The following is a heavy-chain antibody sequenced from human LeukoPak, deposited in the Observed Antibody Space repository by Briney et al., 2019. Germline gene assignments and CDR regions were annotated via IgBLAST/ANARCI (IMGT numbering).Heavy chain of an antibody. V-gene: IGHV1-18*01. D-gene: IGHD3-22*01. CDR3: TRRGYYDSSGYPDY. CDR1: GGTFSSYA. CDR2: ISAYNGNT. Sequence: ASVKVSCKASGGTFSSYAISWVRQAPGQGLEWMGWISAYNGNTNYAQKLQGRVTMTTDTSTSTAYMELRSLRSDDTAVYYCTRRGYYDSSGYPDYWGQGTLVTVSS. J-gene: IGHJ4*02.